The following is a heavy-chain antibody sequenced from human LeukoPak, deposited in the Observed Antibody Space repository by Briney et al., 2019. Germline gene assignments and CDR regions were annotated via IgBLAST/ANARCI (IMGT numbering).Heavy chain of an antibody. CDR3: AKTQGYYDC. CDR2: IGVGGTT. CDR1: GFTFSSYI. J-gene: IGHJ4*02. V-gene: IGHV3-23*01. D-gene: IGHD3-22*01. Sequence: GGSLRLSCAASGFTFSSYIMNWVRQAPGKGLEWVSGIGVGGTTYYADSVKGRFTISRDTSKNTLYLQMNSLRAEDTAVYYCAKTQGYYDCWGQGTLVTVSS.